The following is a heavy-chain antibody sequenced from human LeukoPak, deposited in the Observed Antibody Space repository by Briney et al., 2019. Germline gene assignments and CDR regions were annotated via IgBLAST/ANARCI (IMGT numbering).Heavy chain of an antibody. Sequence: ASVKVSCKASGGTFSSYIITWVRQAPGQGLEWMGRIIPIFGTPDYAQKFQGRVTITADESTSTAYMELSRLRFEDTAVYYCARQGYTNNLGGYFGDKDDGFDLWGQGTMVTVSS. D-gene: IGHD3-9*01. CDR1: GGTFSSYI. CDR3: ARQGYTNNLGGYFGDKDDGFDL. V-gene: IGHV1-69*01. J-gene: IGHJ3*01. CDR2: IIPIFGTP.